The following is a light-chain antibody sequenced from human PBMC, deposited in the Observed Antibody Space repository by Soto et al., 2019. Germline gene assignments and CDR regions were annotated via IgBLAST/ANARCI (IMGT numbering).Light chain of an antibody. V-gene: IGKV1-33*01. CDR3: QQYDNLLT. CDR2: DAS. CDR1: QDISNY. J-gene: IGKJ3*01. Sequence: DIQMTQSPSSLSASVGDRVTITCQASQDISNYLNWYQQKPWKAPKLLIYDASNLETGVTSRFSGSGSGTDFTFTISSLQPEDIATYYCQQYDNLLTFGPGTKVDIK.